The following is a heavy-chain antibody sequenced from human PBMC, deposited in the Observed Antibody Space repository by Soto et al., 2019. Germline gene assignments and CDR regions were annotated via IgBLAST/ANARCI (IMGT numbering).Heavy chain of an antibody. D-gene: IGHD3-10*01. CDR1: GGSISSSNW. CDR3: ARDYYGSGSYYNPIQNYYYGMDV. J-gene: IGHJ6*02. V-gene: IGHV4-4*02. Sequence: SETLSLTCAVSGGSISSSNWWSWVRQPPGKGLEWIGEIYHSGSTNYNPSLKSRVTISVDKSKNQFSLKLSSVTAADTAVYYCARDYYGSGSYYNPIQNYYYGMDVWCQGTTVTVSS. CDR2: IYHSGST.